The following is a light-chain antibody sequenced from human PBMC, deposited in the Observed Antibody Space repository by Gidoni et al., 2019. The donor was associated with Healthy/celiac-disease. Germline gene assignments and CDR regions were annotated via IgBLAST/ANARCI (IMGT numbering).Light chain of an antibody. CDR3: QQYYHSPPT. CDR2: WVS. V-gene: IGKV4-1*01. Sequence: DVVMTQAPAPLAVSLGERATIKCKSSQSVLYSSNDKNYLSWYQQKPGQPPKLLIYWVSTREPGVPDRFSGSGSGTDFTLTISSRQAEDVAVYYCQQYYHSPPTFGQGTKVEVK. CDR1: QSVLYSSNDKNY. J-gene: IGKJ1*01.